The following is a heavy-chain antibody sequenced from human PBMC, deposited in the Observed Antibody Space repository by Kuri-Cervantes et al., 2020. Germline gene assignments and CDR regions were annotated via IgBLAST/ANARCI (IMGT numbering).Heavy chain of an antibody. CDR3: AREYREAPDYYYMDV. V-gene: IGHV1-69*13. CDR1: GGTFGSYA. Sequence: SVKVSCKASGGTFGSYAISWVRQAPGQGLEWMGGIIPIFGATNYAQKFQGRVTITADEFTSTAYMELSSLRSDDTAVYYCAREYREAPDYYYMDVWGKGTTVTVSS. D-gene: IGHD1-26*01. CDR2: IIPIFGAT. J-gene: IGHJ6*03.